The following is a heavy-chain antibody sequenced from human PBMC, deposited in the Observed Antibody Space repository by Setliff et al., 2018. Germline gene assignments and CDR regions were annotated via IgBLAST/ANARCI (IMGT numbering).Heavy chain of an antibody. D-gene: IGHD3-3*01. CDR1: GYTFTSYA. Sequence: GASVKVSCKASGYTFTSYAMHWVRQAPGQRLEWMGWINAGNGNTKYSQKFQGRVTITRDTSASTAYMELSSLGSEDTAVYYCAREFTRYYNFWSAHRYYMDVWGKGTTVTVSS. CDR2: INAGNGNT. V-gene: IGHV1-3*01. J-gene: IGHJ6*03. CDR3: AREFTRYYNFWSAHRYYMDV.